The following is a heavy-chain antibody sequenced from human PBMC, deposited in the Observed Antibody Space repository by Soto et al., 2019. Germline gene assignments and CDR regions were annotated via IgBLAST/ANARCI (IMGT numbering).Heavy chain of an antibody. Sequence: ASVKVSCKASGYTFTNYAISWVRQAPGQGLEWMGWIITDNGDTNSARKLQGRVTMTTDTSTSTAYMELRSLRSDDTAMYYCARDGVGAGAAGIAYYHHGMDVWGQGTTVTVSS. CDR3: ARDGVGAGAAGIAYYHHGMDV. CDR1: GYTFTNYA. J-gene: IGHJ6*02. CDR2: IITDNGDT. V-gene: IGHV1-18*01. D-gene: IGHD1-26*01.